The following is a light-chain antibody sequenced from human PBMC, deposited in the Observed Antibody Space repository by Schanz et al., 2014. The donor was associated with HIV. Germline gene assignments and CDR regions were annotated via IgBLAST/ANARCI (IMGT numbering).Light chain of an antibody. CDR2: DAS. V-gene: IGKV1-33*01. CDR3: QQCDRLPIT. Sequence: IQMTQSPSSLSASEGDRVTIACQASQDINNCLNWYQQKPGKAPKLLIYDASNLEAGVPSRFSGSGSGTDFSFTISALQPEDIATYYCQQCDRLPITFGQGTRLEIK. J-gene: IGKJ5*01. CDR1: QDINNC.